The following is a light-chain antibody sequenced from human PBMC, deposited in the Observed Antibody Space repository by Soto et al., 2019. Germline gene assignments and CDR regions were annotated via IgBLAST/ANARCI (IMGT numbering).Light chain of an antibody. V-gene: IGLV2-14*03. Sequence: QSVLTQPASVSGSPGQSITISCTGTSSDVGGYNYVSWYQQHPGKAPKLMIYDVSNRPSGVSNRFSSSKSGNTASLTISGLQAEDEADYYCSSYTSSSLHVFGTGTKLTVL. CDR3: SSYTSSSLHV. CDR1: SSDVGGYNY. CDR2: DVS. J-gene: IGLJ1*01.